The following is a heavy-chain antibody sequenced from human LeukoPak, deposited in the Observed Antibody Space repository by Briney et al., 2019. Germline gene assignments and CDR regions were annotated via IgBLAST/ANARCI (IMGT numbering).Heavy chain of an antibody. Sequence: ASVKVSCKVSGYTLTELSMRWVRQAPGKGLEWMGGFDPEDGETIYAQKFQGRVTMTEDTSTDTAYMELSSLRSEDTAVYYCATDDEPGSAFDYWGQGTLVTVSS. J-gene: IGHJ4*02. CDR1: GYTLTELS. CDR2: FDPEDGET. V-gene: IGHV1-24*01. CDR3: ATDDEPGSAFDY. D-gene: IGHD1-14*01.